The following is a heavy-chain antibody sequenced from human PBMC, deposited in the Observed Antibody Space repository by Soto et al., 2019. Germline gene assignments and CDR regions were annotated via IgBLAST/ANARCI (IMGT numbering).Heavy chain of an antibody. V-gene: IGHV3-7*05. D-gene: IGHD3-16*01. CDR3: SRLRFGNMETYFDL. CDR1: GFTFSSNW. CDR2: IQQDESEK. Sequence: GGSLRLSCVGSGFTFSSNWMSWVRQVPGKGLEWVANIQQDESEKYYVDSVKGRFTVSRDNAKNSMYLQMNSLRVDDTAVYHCSRLRFGNMETYFDLWGQGTAVTVSS. J-gene: IGHJ4*02.